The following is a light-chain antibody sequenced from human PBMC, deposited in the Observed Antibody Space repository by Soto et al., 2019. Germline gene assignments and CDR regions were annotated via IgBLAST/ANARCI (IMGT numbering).Light chain of an antibody. CDR1: SSDVGGYNY. V-gene: IGLV2-14*01. Sequence: QYALTQPASVSGSPGQSITISCTGTSSDVGGYNYVSWYQQHPGKAPKLMIYEVSNRPSGVSNRFSGSKSGNTASLTISGLQAEDEADYYCGSYTSNSTLGIFGGGTKLTVL. CDR2: EVS. CDR3: GSYTSNSTLGI. J-gene: IGLJ2*01.